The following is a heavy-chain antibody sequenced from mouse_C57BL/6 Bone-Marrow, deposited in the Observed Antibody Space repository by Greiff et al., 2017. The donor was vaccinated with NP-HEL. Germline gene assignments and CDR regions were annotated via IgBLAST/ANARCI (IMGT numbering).Heavy chain of an antibody. CDR2: INPSSGYT. D-gene: IGHD2-5*01. V-gene: IGHV1-4*01. CDR3: ARPYSKYAMDY. CDR1: GYTFTSYT. J-gene: IGHJ4*01. Sequence: QVQLQQSGAELARPGASVKMSCKASGYTFTSYTMHWVKQRPGQGLEWIGYINPSSGYTKYNQKFKDKATLTADKSSSTAYMQLSSLTSEDSAGYYCARPYSKYAMDYWGQGTSVTVSS.